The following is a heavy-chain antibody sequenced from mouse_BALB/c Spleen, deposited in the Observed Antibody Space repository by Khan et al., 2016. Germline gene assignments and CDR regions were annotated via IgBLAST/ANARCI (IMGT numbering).Heavy chain of an antibody. D-gene: IGHD2-3*01. CDR2: IDPENGNT. CDR1: GFNIKDYY. CDR3: ALDGSWFAY. V-gene: IGHV14-1*02. J-gene: IGHJ3*01. Sequence: VQLQQSGAELVRPGALVKLSCKASGFNIKDYYMHWVKQRPEQGLEWIGWIDPENGNTIYDPKFQGKASITADTSSNTAYLQLSSLTSEEPAFYYCALDGSWFAYWGQGTLVTVSA.